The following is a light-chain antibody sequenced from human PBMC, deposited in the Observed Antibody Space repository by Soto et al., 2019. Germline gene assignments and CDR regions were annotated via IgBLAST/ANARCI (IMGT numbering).Light chain of an antibody. CDR3: GTWDSSLSAGV. Sequence: QSVLTQPPSVSAAPGQKVTISCSXXXXNIGNNYVSWYQQLPGTAPKLLIYDNNKRPSGIPDRFSGSKSGTSATLGITGLQTGDEADYYCGTWDSSLSAGVFGGGTKLTVL. V-gene: IGLV1-51*01. CDR1: XXNIGNNY. CDR2: DNN. J-gene: IGLJ2*01.